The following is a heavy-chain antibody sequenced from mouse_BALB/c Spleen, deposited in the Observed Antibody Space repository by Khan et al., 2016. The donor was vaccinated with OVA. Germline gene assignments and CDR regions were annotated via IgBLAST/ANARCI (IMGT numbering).Heavy chain of an antibody. D-gene: IGHD1-2*01. CDR3: AGTGVRRGYFDV. Sequence: EVKLVESGGGLVKPGGSLKLSCAASGFTFSSYAMSWVRQTPEKRLEWVATISSGGNYTYYPDSVKGRFTISRDNAKNTLYRQMRSLRSEDTAMYSCAGTGVRRGYFDVWGAGTTVTVSS. CDR1: GFTFSSYA. J-gene: IGHJ1*01. CDR2: ISSGGNYT. V-gene: IGHV5-9-3*01.